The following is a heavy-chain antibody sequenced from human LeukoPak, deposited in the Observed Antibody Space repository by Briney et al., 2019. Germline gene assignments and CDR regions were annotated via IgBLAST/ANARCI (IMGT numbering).Heavy chain of an antibody. CDR1: GFTFSNYW. V-gene: IGHV3-23*01. CDR2: ITGNHGAT. J-gene: IGHJ5*02. CDR3: TKDPNGDYVGAFDP. Sequence: GGSLRLSCAASGFTFSNYWVHWVRQAPGKGLEWVSSITGNHGATYNIDSVKGRFTISRDNSQNTLYLQMNSLRAEDTAVYYCTKDPNGDYVGAFDPWGQGTLVTVSS. D-gene: IGHD4-17*01.